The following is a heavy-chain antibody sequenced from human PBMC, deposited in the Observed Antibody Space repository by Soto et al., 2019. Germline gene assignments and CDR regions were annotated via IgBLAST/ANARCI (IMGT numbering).Heavy chain of an antibody. CDR1: GYTFTDYY. V-gene: IGHV1-2*02. J-gene: IGHJ4*02. CDR2: INPRIGVT. CDR3: ARAFPNYASSAHY. Sequence: QVQLVQSGAEVKRPGASVKVSCKASGYTFTDYYIHWVRQAPGLGLEWIGWINPRIGVTKYSEKFQGRVTMTRDTSINTAYMQLSSLRSDDTALYYCARAFPNYASSAHYWGQGTLVTVSS. D-gene: IGHD3-22*01.